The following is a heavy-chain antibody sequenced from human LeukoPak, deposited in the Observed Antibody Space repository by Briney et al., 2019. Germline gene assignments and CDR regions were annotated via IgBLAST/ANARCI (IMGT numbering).Heavy chain of an antibody. D-gene: IGHD3-10*01. J-gene: IGHJ5*02. CDR1: GFTFSSYA. V-gene: IGHV3-30-3*01. CDR2: ISYDGSNK. CDR3: ARIYLKQASAS. Sequence: PGGSLRLSCAASGFTFSSYAMHWVRQAPGKGLEWVAVISYDGSNKYYADSVKGRFTISRDNAKNSLYLQMNSLRGEDTAVYYCARIYLKQASASWGQGTLVTVSS.